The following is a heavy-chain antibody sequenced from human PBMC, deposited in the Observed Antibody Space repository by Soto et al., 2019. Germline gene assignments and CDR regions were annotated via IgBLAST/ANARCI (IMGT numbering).Heavy chain of an antibody. CDR2: IYNSGTT. D-gene: IGHD2-15*01. J-gene: IGHJ4*02. CDR3: ARGGWWRDFDY. V-gene: IGHV4-34*02. CDR1: GGSFSDYY. Sequence: QVQLQQWGAGLLKPSETLSLTCAVYGGSFSDYYWTWIRQPPGKGLEWIGEIYNSGTTKYNPSLKSRVTISVGMSKNQFSLRLSSVTAAHAAVYYCARGGWWRDFDYWGQGTLVTVSS.